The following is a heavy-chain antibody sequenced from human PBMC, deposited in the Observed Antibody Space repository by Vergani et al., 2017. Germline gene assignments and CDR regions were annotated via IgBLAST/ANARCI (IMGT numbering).Heavy chain of an antibody. V-gene: IGHV4-34*01. J-gene: IGHJ5*02. Sequence: QVQLQQWGAGLLKPSETLSLTCAVYGGSFSGYYWSWIRQPPGKGLEWIGEINHSGSTNYNPSLKSRVTLSVDTSKNQFSLKLSSVTAADTAVYYCARQLYFWFDPGGQGTLVTVSS. CDR1: GGSFSGYY. CDR2: INHSGST. CDR3: ARQLYFWFDP. D-gene: IGHD3-3*01.